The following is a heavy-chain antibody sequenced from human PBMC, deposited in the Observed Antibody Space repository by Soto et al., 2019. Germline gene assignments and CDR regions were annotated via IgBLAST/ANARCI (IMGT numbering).Heavy chain of an antibody. V-gene: IGHV4-34*01. Sequence: QVQLQQWGAGLLKPSETLSLTCAVYGGSFSGYQWSWIRQTPGKGLEWIGEINDSGKINFNPSLKCRVTILLDTPKKQISLKLSSVTAADSAVYYCARGLILWFGELSRRGGYYYYMDVWGKGTTVTVSS. CDR1: GGSFSGYQ. D-gene: IGHD3-10*01. J-gene: IGHJ6*03. CDR2: INDSGKI. CDR3: ARGLILWFGELSRRGGYYYYMDV.